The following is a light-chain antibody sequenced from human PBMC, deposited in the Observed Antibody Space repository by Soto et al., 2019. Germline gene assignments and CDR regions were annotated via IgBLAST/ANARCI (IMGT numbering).Light chain of an antibody. CDR3: SSFTSSSTFV. J-gene: IGLJ1*01. CDR2: EVS. V-gene: IGLV2-14*01. CDR1: SSDVGGYNY. Sequence: QSALAQPASVSGSPGQSITISCTGTSSDVGGYNYVSWYQQHPGKAPKLMIYEVSNRPSGVSNRLSGSKSGNTASLTISGLQAEDEADYYCSSFTSSSTFVFGTGTKVT.